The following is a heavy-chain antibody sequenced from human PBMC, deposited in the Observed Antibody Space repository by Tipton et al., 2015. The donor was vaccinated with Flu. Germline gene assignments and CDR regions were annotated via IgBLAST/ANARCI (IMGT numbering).Heavy chain of an antibody. V-gene: IGHV3-23*01. D-gene: IGHD3-22*01. CDR3: AKDKGDDSSGYYY. J-gene: IGHJ4*02. Sequence: AVSGFTFSSYAMSWVRQAPGKGLEWVSAISGSGGSTYYADSVKGRFTISRDNSKNTLYLQMNSLRAEDTAVYYCAKDKGDDSSGYYYWGQGTLVTVSS. CDR2: ISGSGGST. CDR1: GFTFSSYA.